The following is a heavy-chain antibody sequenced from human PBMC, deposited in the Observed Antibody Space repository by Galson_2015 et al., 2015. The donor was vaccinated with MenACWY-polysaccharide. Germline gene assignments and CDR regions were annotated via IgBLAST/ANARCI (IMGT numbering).Heavy chain of an antibody. CDR3: ARGGITMVRGVIIAFDY. CDR1: GYTFTGYY. Sequence: SVKVSCKASGYTFTGYYMHWVRQAPGQGLEWMGWINPNSGGTNYAQKFQGRVTMTRDTSISTAYMELSRLRSDDTAVYYCARGGITMVRGVIIAFDYWGQGTLVTVSS. J-gene: IGHJ4*02. CDR2: INPNSGGT. V-gene: IGHV1-2*02. D-gene: IGHD3-10*01.